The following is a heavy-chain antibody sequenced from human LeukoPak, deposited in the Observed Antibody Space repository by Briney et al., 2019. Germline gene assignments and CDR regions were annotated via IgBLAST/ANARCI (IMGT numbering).Heavy chain of an antibody. V-gene: IGHV4-39*01. D-gene: IGHD6-13*01. CDR1: GDSISSSSYY. Sequence: PSETLSLTCTVSGDSISSSSYYWGWIRQPPGKGLEWIGSIFRSGSTYYNPSLKSRVTISVGTSKNQFSLKLTSVTAADTAVYYCARSWFSTGPADYWGQGTLVTVSS. J-gene: IGHJ4*02. CDR3: ARSWFSTGPADY. CDR2: IFRSGST.